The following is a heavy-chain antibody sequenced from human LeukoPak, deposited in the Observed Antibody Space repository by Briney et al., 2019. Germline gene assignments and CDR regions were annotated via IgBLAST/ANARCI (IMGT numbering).Heavy chain of an antibody. Sequence: SVKVSFKASGGTFSSYAISWVRQAPGQGLEWMGRIIPILGIANYAQKFQGRVTITADKSTSTAYMELSSLRSEDTAVYYCARAFSSSWFFDYWGQGTLVTVSS. CDR1: GGTFSSYA. J-gene: IGHJ4*02. D-gene: IGHD6-13*01. V-gene: IGHV1-69*04. CDR3: ARAFSSSWFFDY. CDR2: IIPILGIA.